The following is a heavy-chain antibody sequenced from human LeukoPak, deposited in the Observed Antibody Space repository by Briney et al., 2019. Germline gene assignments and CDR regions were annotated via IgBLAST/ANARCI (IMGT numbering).Heavy chain of an antibody. CDR3: ARARPSYYYDSSGYLEY. J-gene: IGHJ4*02. CDR1: GGSISSYY. Sequence: SETLSLTCTVSGGSISSYYWSWIRQPPGKGLEWIGYIYYSGSTNYNPSLKSRVTISVDTSKNQFSLKLSSVTAADTAVYYWARARPSYYYDSSGYLEYWGQGTLVTVSS. CDR2: IYYSGST. V-gene: IGHV4-59*01. D-gene: IGHD3-22*01.